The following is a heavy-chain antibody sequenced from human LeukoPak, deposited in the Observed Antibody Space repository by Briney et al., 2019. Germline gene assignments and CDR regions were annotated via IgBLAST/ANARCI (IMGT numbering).Heavy chain of an antibody. Sequence: GGSLRLSCAASGFTFSTYAMSWVRQAPGKGLEWVSSISGSGGSTYNADSVKGRFPISRDNSKNTLYLQMNSLRAEDTAVYYCAKGPLRYTYYFDYWGQGTLVTVSS. CDR2: ISGSGGST. CDR1: GFTFSTYA. D-gene: IGHD3-9*01. V-gene: IGHV3-23*01. CDR3: AKGPLRYTYYFDY. J-gene: IGHJ4*02.